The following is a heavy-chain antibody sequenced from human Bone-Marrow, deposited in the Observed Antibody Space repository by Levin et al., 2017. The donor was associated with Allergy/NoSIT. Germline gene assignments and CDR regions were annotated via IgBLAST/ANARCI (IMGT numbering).Heavy chain of an antibody. Sequence: GGSLRLSCAASGFTFSSYGMHWVRQAPGKGLEWVAVISYDGSNKYYADSVKGRFTISRDNSKNTLYLQMNSLRAEDTAVYYCAKDGNIVATREVDYWGQGTLVTVSS. D-gene: IGHD5-12*01. CDR3: AKDGNIVATREVDY. J-gene: IGHJ4*02. CDR1: GFTFSSYG. V-gene: IGHV3-30*18. CDR2: ISYDGSNK.